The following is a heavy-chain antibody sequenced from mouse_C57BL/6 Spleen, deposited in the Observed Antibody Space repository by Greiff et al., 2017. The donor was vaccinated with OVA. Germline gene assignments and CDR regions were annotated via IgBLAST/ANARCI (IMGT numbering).Heavy chain of an antibody. V-gene: IGHV8-8*01. J-gene: IGHJ3*01. Sequence: QVTLKESGPGILQPSQTLSLTCSFSGFSLSTFGMGVGWIRQPSGKGLEWLAHIWWDDDKYYNPALKSRLTISKDTSKNQVFLKIANVDTADTATYYCARMATYDGYPAWFAYWGQGTLVTVSA. CDR3: ARMATYDGYPAWFAY. CDR2: IWWDDDK. D-gene: IGHD2-3*01. CDR1: GFSLSTFGMG.